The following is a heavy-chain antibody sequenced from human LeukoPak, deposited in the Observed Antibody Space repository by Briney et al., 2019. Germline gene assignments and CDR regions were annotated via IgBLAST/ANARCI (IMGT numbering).Heavy chain of an antibody. CDR3: ARDSGDTAMVTFDY. Sequence: SETLSLTCTVSGGSVSSGSYYWSWIRQPPGKGLEWIGYIYYSGSTNYNPSLKSRVTISVDTSKNQFSLKLSSVTAADTAVYYCARDSGDTAMVTFDYWGQGTLVTVSP. CDR2: IYYSGST. D-gene: IGHD5-18*01. V-gene: IGHV4-61*01. J-gene: IGHJ4*02. CDR1: GGSVSSGSYY.